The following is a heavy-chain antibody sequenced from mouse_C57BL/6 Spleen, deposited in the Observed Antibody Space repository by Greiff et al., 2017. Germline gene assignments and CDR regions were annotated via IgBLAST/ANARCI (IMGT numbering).Heavy chain of an antibody. Sequence: VQLQQSGAELVRPGASVKLSCTASGFNIKDDYMHWVKQRPEQGLEWIGWIDPENGDTEYASKFQGKATITADTSSNTAYLQLSSLTSEGAAVYYCTTGAMDYWGQRASVTVSS. CDR2: IDPENGDT. V-gene: IGHV14-4*01. CDR1: GFNIKDDY. CDR3: TTGAMDY. J-gene: IGHJ4*01.